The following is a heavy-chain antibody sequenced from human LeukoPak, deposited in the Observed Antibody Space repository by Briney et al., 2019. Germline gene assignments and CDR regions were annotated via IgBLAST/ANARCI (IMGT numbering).Heavy chain of an antibody. Sequence: MSGGSLRLSCAASGFILSNAWMSWVRQAPGKGLEWVARIKNKADGGTTDYAAPVKGRFTISRDDSKNTLYLQMNSLKTEDTAMYYCTTDRRDCSGGICQFDHWGQGTLVTVSS. V-gene: IGHV3-15*01. CDR2: IKNKADGGTT. D-gene: IGHD2-15*01. CDR3: TTDRRDCSGGICQFDH. CDR1: GFILSNAW. J-gene: IGHJ4*02.